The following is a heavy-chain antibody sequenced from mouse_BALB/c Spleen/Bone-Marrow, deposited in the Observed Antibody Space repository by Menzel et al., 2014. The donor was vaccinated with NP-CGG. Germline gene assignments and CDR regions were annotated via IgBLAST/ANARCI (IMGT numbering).Heavy chain of an antibody. CDR2: IDPANGNT. Sequence: VQLQQSGAELVKPGASVKLSCTASGFNIKDTYMHWVKQRPEQGLEWIGRIDPANGNTKYDPKFQGKATISADTSSNTAYLQLSSLTSEDTAVYYCARTAPENFDYWGQGTTLTVSS. J-gene: IGHJ2*01. CDR3: ARTAPENFDY. CDR1: GFNIKDTY. V-gene: IGHV14-3*02. D-gene: IGHD1-2*01.